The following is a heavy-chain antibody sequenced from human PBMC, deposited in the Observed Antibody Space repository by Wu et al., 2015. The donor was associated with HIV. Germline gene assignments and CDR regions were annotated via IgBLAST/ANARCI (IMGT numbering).Heavy chain of an antibody. CDR2: IIPVFGAA. CDR1: GGIFRNSV. CDR3: TRALPHDYIEVTGGPAFDV. D-gene: IGHD4-11*01. V-gene: IGHV1-69*01. J-gene: IGHJ3*01. Sequence: QVQLVQSGAEVKEPGSSVKVSCKASGGIFRNSVFSWVRQAPGQWFEWMGGIIPVFGAANYAQKFQGRVTITADESTGTAYMELSSLRSEDTAMYYCTRALPHDYIEVTGGPAFDVWGQGTMVTVSS.